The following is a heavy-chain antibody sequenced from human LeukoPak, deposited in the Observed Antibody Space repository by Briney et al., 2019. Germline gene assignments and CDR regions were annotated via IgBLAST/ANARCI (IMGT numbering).Heavy chain of an antibody. Sequence: GGSLRLSCAASGFTFINYAMSWVRQAPARGLEWVSVICGNAACTYYADSVKGRFIISRDNSKNTMYLYLQMNSLRAEDTAVYCCARHLATSGSYPLDYWGQGTPVTVSS. CDR3: ARHLATSGSYPLDY. V-gene: IGHV3-23*01. CDR1: GFTFINYA. D-gene: IGHD2-15*01. CDR2: ICGNAACT. J-gene: IGHJ4*02.